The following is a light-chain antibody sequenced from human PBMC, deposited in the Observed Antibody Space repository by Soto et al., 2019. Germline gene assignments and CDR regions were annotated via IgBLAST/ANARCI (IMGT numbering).Light chain of an antibody. CDR3: QQYDHLPSLS. J-gene: IGKJ4*01. Sequence: DIQMTQSPSSLSASVGDRVTITCQASQAVSNYLNWYQQKPGKAPKLLIFDASNLETGVPSRFSGSGHGTEFTLTISSLQPEDFATYYCQQYDHLPSLSFGGGTKVEIK. CDR2: DAS. CDR1: QAVSNY. V-gene: IGKV1-33*01.